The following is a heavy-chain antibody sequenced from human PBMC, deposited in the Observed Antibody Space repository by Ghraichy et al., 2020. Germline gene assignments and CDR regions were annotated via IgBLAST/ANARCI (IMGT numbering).Heavy chain of an antibody. CDR2: IYYSGST. CDR3: ARGLIARRRFSAFDI. J-gene: IGHJ3*02. CDR1: GGSISSYY. Sequence: SETLSLTCTVSGGSISSYYWSWIRQPPGKGLEWIGYIYYSGSTNYNPSLKSRVTISVDTSKNQFSLKLSSVTAADTAVYYCARGLIARRRFSAFDIWGQGTMVTVSS. V-gene: IGHV4-59*01. D-gene: IGHD6-6*01.